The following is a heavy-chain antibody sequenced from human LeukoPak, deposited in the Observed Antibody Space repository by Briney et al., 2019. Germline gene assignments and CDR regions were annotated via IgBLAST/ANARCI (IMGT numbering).Heavy chain of an antibody. CDR3: AREGIAARLEYYFDY. CDR2: INHSGST. V-gene: IGHV4-34*01. D-gene: IGHD6-6*01. J-gene: IGHJ4*02. Sequence: SETLSLTCAVYGGSLSGHYWSWIRQPPGKGLEWIGEINHSGSTNYNPSLKSRVTISVDTSKNQFSLKLSSVTAADTAVYYCAREGIAARLEYYFDYWGQGTLVTVSS. CDR1: GGSLSGHY.